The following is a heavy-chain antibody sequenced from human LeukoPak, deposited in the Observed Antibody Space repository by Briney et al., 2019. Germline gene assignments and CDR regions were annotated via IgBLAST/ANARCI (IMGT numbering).Heavy chain of an antibody. J-gene: IGHJ4*02. CDR3: ARDPPTNAAFEY. D-gene: IGHD6-25*01. CDR1: GFIFSSYE. CDR2: ISGSGTTT. Sequence: PGGSLRLSCAASGFIFSSYEMNWVRQAPGKGLEWVSYISGSGTTTYYADSVKGRFTVSRDNAKNSLYMQMNSLRAEDTAVYYCARDPPTNAAFEYWGRGTLVTVS. V-gene: IGHV3-48*03.